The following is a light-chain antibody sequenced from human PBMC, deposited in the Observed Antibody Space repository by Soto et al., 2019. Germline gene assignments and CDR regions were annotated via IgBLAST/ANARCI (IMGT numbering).Light chain of an antibody. CDR3: QQRYNWPLT. J-gene: IGKJ4*01. CDR2: GAF. Sequence: EIVMTQSPVTLSVSPGERATLSCRASQSVSSNLAWYQQKPGQAPSLLIYGAFTRATGIPARFSGTGSGTDFTLTISSLEPEDFAVYYCQQRYNWPLTFGGGTKVDIK. CDR1: QSVSSN. V-gene: IGKV3-11*01.